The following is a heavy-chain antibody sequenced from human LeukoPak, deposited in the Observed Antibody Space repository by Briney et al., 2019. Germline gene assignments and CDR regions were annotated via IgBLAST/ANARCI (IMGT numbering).Heavy chain of an antibody. D-gene: IGHD2/OR15-2a*01. CDR2: IYHSEST. CDR1: GYSIGSDYY. CDR3: ARDPGNTVNY. J-gene: IGHJ4*02. V-gene: IGHV4-38-2*02. Sequence: SETLSLTCTVSGYSIGSDYYWGLIRQPPGKGLEWIGSIYHSESTYYNPSLKSRVTISIDTSKNQFSLKLSSVTAADTAVYYCARDPGNTVNYWGQGTLVTVSS.